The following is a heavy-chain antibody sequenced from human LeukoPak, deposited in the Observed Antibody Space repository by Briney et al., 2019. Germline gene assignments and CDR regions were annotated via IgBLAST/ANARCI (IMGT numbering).Heavy chain of an antibody. Sequence: PGGSLRLSCAASGFTFSTFWMHWVRQAPGKGLVWVSGINSDVSSTTYADSVKGRFTISRDNSKNTLYLQMNSLRAEDTAVYYCARGVGSGSRLRAGDYWGQGTLVTVSS. J-gene: IGHJ4*02. CDR3: ARGVGSGSRLRAGDY. D-gene: IGHD1-26*01. CDR1: GFTFSTFW. CDR2: INSDVSST. V-gene: IGHV3-74*03.